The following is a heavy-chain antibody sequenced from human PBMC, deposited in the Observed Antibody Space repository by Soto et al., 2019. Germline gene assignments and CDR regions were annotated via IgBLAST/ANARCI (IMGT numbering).Heavy chain of an antibody. CDR1: GFTFSNYA. D-gene: IGHD3-10*01. Sequence: HPGGSLRLSCAASGFTFSNYAMSWVRQAPGKGLEWVLSISGSGDSTNYADSVKGRFTISRDNSKNTVYLQMNSLRAEDTAVYYCATPGLYWGQGTLVTVSS. V-gene: IGHV3-23*01. CDR3: ATPGLY. J-gene: IGHJ4*02. CDR2: ISGSGDST.